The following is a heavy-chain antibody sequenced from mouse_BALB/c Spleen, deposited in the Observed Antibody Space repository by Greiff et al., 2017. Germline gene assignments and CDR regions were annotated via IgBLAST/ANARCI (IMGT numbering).Heavy chain of an antibody. CDR3: ARRGGGFAY. V-gene: IGHV1-9*01. J-gene: IGHJ3*01. CDR1: GYTFSSYW. CDR2: ILPGSGST. Sequence: VKLQESGAELMKPGASVKISCKANGYTFSSYWIEWVKQRPGHGLEWIGEILPGSGSTNYNEKFKGKATFTADTSSNTAYMQLSSLTSEDSAVYYCARRGGGFAYWGQGTLVTVSA.